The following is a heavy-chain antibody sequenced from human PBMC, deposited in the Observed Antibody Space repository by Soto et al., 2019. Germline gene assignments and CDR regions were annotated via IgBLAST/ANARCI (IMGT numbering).Heavy chain of an antibody. CDR2: INSDGSTT. J-gene: IGHJ4*02. D-gene: IGHD6-19*01. V-gene: IGHV3-74*01. Sequence: PGGSLRLSCAASGFTFSTYWMHWVRQAPGKGLVWVSRINSDGSTTNYADSVKGRFTISRDNAKNTLYLQMTSLRAEDTAIYYCATDSFRSGIAVAGNYWGQGTLVTVSS. CDR3: ATDSFRSGIAVAGNY. CDR1: GFTFSTYW.